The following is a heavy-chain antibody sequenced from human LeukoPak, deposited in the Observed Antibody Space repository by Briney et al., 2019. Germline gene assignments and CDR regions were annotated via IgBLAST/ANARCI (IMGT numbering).Heavy chain of an antibody. J-gene: IGHJ5*02. CDR3: GRGNKSFDP. Sequence: ASVKVSCKASGYTFTAYYVHWVRQAPGQGLEWIGWINPNTGDTNYAPKFQGRVTMIKDTSTNSAYMELNKLTSDDTAVYYCGRGNKSFDPWGQGTLVTVSS. CDR2: INPNTGDT. V-gene: IGHV1-2*02. CDR1: GYTFTAYY.